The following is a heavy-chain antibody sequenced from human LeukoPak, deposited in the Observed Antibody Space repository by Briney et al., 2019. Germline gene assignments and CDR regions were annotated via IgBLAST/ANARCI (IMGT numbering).Heavy chain of an antibody. D-gene: IGHD3-16*01. CDR1: GFTFSTYG. V-gene: IGHV3-30*02. CDR2: ISYDGSNT. Sequence: PGGSLRLSCAASGFTFSTYGMHWVRQAPGKGLEWVAFISYDGSNTYYADSVKGRFTISRDNSKNLLYLEMKSLRPEDTALYYCAKNGPDNAWGNYLDYWGQGTLVTVSS. CDR3: AKNGPDNAWGNYLDY. J-gene: IGHJ4*02.